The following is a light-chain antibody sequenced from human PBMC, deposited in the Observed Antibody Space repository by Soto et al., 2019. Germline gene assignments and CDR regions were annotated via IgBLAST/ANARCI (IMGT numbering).Light chain of an antibody. CDR2: DVS. CDR3: CSYAGSYV. V-gene: IGLV2-11*01. J-gene: IGLJ1*01. Sequence: QSALTQPRSVSGSPGQSVTISCTGTSSDVGGYNYVSWYQQHPGKAPKLMIYDVSKRPAGVPDRFAGSKSCNTASLTISGLQAEDEADYYCCSYAGSYVFGTGTKLTVL. CDR1: SSDVGGYNY.